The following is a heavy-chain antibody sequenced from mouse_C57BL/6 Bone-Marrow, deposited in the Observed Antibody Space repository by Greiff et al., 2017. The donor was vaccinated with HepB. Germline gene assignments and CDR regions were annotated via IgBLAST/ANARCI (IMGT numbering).Heavy chain of an antibody. CDR3: ARSRDY. V-gene: IGHV1-81*01. CDR1: GYTFTSYG. J-gene: IGHJ4*01. Sequence: QVQLQQSGAELARPGASVKLSCKASGYTFTSYGISWVKQRTGQGLEWIGEIYPRSGNTYYNEKFKGKATLTADKSSSTAYMEFRSLTSEDSAVYFCARSRDYWGQGTSVTVSS. CDR2: IYPRSGNT.